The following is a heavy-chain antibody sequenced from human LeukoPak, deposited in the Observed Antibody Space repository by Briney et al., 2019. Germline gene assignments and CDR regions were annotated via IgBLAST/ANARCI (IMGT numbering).Heavy chain of an antibody. V-gene: IGHV1-2*02. CDR3: ARDPITMIVVVDPPSNWFDP. CDR2: INPNSGGT. D-gene: IGHD3-22*01. Sequence: ASVKVSCKASGYTFAGCYMHWVRQAPGQGLEWMGWINPNSGGTNYAQKFQGRVTMTRDTSISTAYMELSRLRSDDTAVYYYARDPITMIVVVDPPSNWFDPWGQGTLVTVSS. J-gene: IGHJ5*02. CDR1: GYTFAGCY.